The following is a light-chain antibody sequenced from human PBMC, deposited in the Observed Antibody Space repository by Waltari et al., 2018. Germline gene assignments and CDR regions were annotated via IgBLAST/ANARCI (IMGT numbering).Light chain of an antibody. CDR2: GAS. V-gene: IGKV3-20*01. CDR1: QSVSRA. Sequence: EIVLTQSPGTLSLSPGERVTLSCRASQSVSRALAWSQQKPGQAPRHLIYGASSRVTGIPYRFIGSGSGTDFSLTISRLEPEDCAVDDCQHYGRVPVTVGQGTKVEIK. CDR3: QHYGRVPVT. J-gene: IGKJ1*01.